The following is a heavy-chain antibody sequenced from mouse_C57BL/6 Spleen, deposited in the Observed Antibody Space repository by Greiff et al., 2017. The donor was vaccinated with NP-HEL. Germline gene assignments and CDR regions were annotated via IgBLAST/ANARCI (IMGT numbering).Heavy chain of an antibody. D-gene: IGHD2-1*01. V-gene: IGHV1-82*01. Sequence: QVHVKQPGPELVKPGASVKISCKASGYAFSSSWMNWVKQRPGQGLEWIGRIYPGDGDTNYNGKFKGKATLTADKSSSTAYMQLNSLTSEDAAVYFSAREGNNPWYFDVWGTGTTVTVSS. J-gene: IGHJ1*03. CDR2: IYPGDGDT. CDR3: AREGNNPWYFDV. CDR1: GYAFSSSW.